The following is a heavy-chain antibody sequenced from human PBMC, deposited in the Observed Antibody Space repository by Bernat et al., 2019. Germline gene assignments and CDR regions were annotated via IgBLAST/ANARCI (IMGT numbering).Heavy chain of an antibody. Sequence: EVQLVESGGGLVKPGGSLRLSCAASGFTFSNAWMNWVRQAPGKGLEWVGRIKSKIDGGTTDHAAPVKGRFTISRDDSKNTLYLQMNSLKTEDSAVYYCTAKDTAMAHWGQGTLVTVSS. CDR1: GFTFSNAW. J-gene: IGHJ4*02. D-gene: IGHD5-18*01. CDR3: TAKDTAMAH. V-gene: IGHV3-15*07. CDR2: IKSKIDGGTT.